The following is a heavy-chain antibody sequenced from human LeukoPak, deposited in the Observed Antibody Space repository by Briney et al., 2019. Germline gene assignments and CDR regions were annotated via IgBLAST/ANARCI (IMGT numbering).Heavy chain of an antibody. V-gene: IGHV3-74*01. J-gene: IGHJ4*02. CDR1: GFTFGNYW. CDR3: AKDHQVGAIISSFDY. CDR2: ISDDESTS. D-gene: IGHD1-26*01. Sequence: GGSLRLSCAASGFTFGNYWMHWVRQAPGGGLVWVSRISDDESTSTYADSVKGRITISRDNAKNTLYLQMNSLRVEDTAMYYCAKDHQVGAIISSFDYWGQGTLVTVSS.